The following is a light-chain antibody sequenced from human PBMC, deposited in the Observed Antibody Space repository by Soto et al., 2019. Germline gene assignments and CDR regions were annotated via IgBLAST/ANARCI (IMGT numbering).Light chain of an antibody. CDR3: SSYAGSSALAV. J-gene: IGLJ2*01. CDR1: SSDVGGYNY. V-gene: IGLV2-14*01. Sequence: QSALTQPASVSGSPGQSITISCTGTSSDVGGYNYVSWYQQHPGKAPKLMIYDVSNRPSGVSNRFSGSKSGNTASLTISGLQAEDEADYYCSSYAGSSALAVFGGLTKLTVL. CDR2: DVS.